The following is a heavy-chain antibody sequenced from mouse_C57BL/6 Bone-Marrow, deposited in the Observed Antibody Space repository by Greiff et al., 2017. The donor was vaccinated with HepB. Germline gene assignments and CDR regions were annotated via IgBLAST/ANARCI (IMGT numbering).Heavy chain of an antibody. CDR1: GYTFTSYD. CDR3: ATTVPFYFDY. Sequence: VQLKESGPELVKPGASVKLSCKASGYTFTSYDINWVKQRPGQGLEWIGWIYPRDGSTKYNEKFKGKATLTVDTSSSTAYMELHSLTSEDSAVYFCATTVPFYFDYWGQGTTLTVSS. D-gene: IGHD1-1*01. V-gene: IGHV1-85*01. J-gene: IGHJ2*01. CDR2: IYPRDGST.